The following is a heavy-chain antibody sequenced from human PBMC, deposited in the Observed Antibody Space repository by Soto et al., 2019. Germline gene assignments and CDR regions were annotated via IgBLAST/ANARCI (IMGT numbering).Heavy chain of an antibody. D-gene: IGHD6-6*01. V-gene: IGHV1-46*01. CDR1: GYTFTDYR. CDR3: ARPAGRLANWFDP. Sequence: QVQLVQSGAEVKKPGASLKVSCKASGYTFTDYRMIWVRQAPGQGLEWMGIINPSGASTNYAQKFQGRVTLTRDSFTSTVYMELSSLRSEDTAVYYCARPAGRLANWFDPWGQGTLVTVAS. J-gene: IGHJ5*02. CDR2: INPSGAST.